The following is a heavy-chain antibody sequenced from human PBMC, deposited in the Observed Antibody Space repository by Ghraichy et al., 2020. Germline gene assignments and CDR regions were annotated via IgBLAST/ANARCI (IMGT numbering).Heavy chain of an antibody. CDR3: ATGGVYNYYGSSAYDF. V-gene: IGHV3-30-3*01. D-gene: IGHD3-22*01. CDR2: ISYDGNNK. Sequence: GESLNISCAASGFTYAMHWVRQAPGKGLEWVAVISYDGNNKYYADSLRGRFTISRDNSKNTLYLQMNSLRAVDKAVYYCATGGVYNYYGSSAYDFWGQGTLVTVSS. J-gene: IGHJ4*02. CDR1: GFTYA.